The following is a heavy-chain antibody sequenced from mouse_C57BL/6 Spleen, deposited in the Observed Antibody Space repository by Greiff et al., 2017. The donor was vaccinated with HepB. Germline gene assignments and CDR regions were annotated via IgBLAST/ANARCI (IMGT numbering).Heavy chain of an antibody. CDR3: ATLYYDYDHYYAMDY. J-gene: IGHJ4*01. CDR1: GYTFTDYN. Sequence: EVQLQQSGPELVKPGASVKIPCKASGYTFTDYNMDWVKQSHGKSLEWIGDINPNNGGTIYNQKFKGKATLTVDKSSSTAYMELRSLTSEDTAVYYCATLYYDYDHYYAMDYWGQGTSVTVSS. CDR2: INPNNGGT. V-gene: IGHV1-18*01. D-gene: IGHD2-4*01.